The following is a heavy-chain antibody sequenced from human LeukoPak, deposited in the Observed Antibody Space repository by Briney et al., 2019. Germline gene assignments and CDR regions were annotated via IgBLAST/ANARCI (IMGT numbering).Heavy chain of an antibody. V-gene: IGHV3-30*03. D-gene: IGHD1-7*01. CDR1: GFTFSTYG. Sequence: SGGSLRLSCAASGFTFSTYGVHWVRQAPGKGLEWVAVISYDGSDKYYADSVKGRFTISRDNSKNTLYLQMNSLRAEDTAVYYCARDRNWNYFIDYWGQGTLVTVSS. CDR2: ISYDGSDK. CDR3: ARDRNWNYFIDY. J-gene: IGHJ4*02.